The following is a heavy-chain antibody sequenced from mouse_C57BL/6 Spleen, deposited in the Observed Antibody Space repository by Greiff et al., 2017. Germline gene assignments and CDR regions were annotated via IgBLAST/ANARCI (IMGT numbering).Heavy chain of an antibody. CDR3: ARDGYYGSSHYFDY. V-gene: IGHV5-4*01. D-gene: IGHD1-1*01. CDR1: GFTFSSYA. Sequence: DVHLVESGGGLVKPGGSLKLSCAASGFTFSSYAMSWVRQTPEKRLEWVATISDGGSYTYYPDNVKGRFTISRDNAKNNLYLQMSHLKSEDTAMYYCARDGYYGSSHYFDYWGQGTTLTVSS. CDR2: ISDGGSYT. J-gene: IGHJ2*01.